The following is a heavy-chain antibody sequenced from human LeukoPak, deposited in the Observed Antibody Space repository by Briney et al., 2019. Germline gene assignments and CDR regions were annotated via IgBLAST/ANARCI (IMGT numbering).Heavy chain of an antibody. D-gene: IGHD3-3*01. CDR3: ARGDYYDGGGRNWFDP. CDR2: IHTSGTT. Sequence: PSETLSLTCSVSGDSMYSHYWSFIRQAAGTGLEWIGRIHTSGTTYYNPSLKSRVTLSIDTSMNQFSLGLTSVTAADTAVYYCARGDYYDGGGRNWFDPWGQGTLVTVSP. CDR1: GDSMYSHY. V-gene: IGHV4-4*07. J-gene: IGHJ5*02.